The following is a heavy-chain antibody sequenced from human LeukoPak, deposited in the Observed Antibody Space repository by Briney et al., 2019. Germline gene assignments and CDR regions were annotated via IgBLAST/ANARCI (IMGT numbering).Heavy chain of an antibody. V-gene: IGHV4-59*01. D-gene: IGHD5-24*01. CDR3: ARWRMATIPSANWFGP. CDR1: GGSISSYY. J-gene: IGHJ5*02. Sequence: SETLSLTCTVSGGSISSYYWSWIRQPPGKGLEWIGYIYYSGSTNYNPSLKSRVTISVDTSKNQFSLKLSSVTAADTAVYYCARWRMATIPSANWFGPWGQGTLVTVSS. CDR2: IYYSGST.